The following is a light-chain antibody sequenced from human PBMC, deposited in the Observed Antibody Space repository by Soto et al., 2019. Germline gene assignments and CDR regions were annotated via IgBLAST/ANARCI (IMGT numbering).Light chain of an antibody. Sequence: AIRMTQSPSSFSASTGDRVTITCRASQGISSYLAWYQQKPGKAPKLLIYAASTLQSGVPSRFSGSGSGTDFTLTISCLQSEDFATYYCQRYYSYPPAVTFGGGTKVEIK. CDR1: QGISSY. CDR2: AAS. V-gene: IGKV1-8*01. J-gene: IGKJ4*01. CDR3: QRYYSYPPAVT.